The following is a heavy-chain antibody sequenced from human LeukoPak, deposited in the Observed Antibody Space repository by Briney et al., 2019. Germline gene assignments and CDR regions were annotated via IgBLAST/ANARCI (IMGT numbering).Heavy chain of an antibody. CDR2: IFTSWNT. J-gene: IGHJ6*03. Sequence: SETLSLTCTVPGCPISSYYLRLIRQPAGKGQGWVGGIFTSWNTTYTPALQTRVTMSVDTSKNQFSLKLSSVTAADTAVYYCARGVRYCINGVCYEGNYYYYHMDVWGKGTTVTVSS. D-gene: IGHD2-8*01. CDR1: GCPISSYY. V-gene: IGHV4-4*07. CDR3: ARGVRYCINGVCYEGNYYYYHMDV.